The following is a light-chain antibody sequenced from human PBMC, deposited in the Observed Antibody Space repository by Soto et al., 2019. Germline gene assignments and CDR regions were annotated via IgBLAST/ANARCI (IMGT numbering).Light chain of an antibody. J-gene: IGKJ1*01. Sequence: EIVFTQGPGILSLSPGARAPLPCRASQSVSNNYLAWYQQKPGQAPRLLIYGASNRATGIPDRFSGSGSGTDFTLTISRLEPEDFAVYYCQQYGSSGTFGQGTKVDI. V-gene: IGKV3-20*01. CDR2: GAS. CDR3: QQYGSSGT. CDR1: QSVSNNY.